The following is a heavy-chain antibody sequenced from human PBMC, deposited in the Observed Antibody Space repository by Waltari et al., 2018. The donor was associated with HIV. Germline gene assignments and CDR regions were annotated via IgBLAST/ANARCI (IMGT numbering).Heavy chain of an antibody. CDR1: GYSFTSNW. J-gene: IGHJ6*02. Sequence: VQLVQSGAEVKKPGESLKISCKGSGYSFTSNWIGWVRQMHGKGLEWMGIIYPGDSDTRYSPSFQGQVTISADKSISTAYLQWSSLKASDTAMYYCARQRDDNLYSYGRAPHGMDVWGQGTTVTVSS. V-gene: IGHV5-51*01. CDR2: IYPGDSDT. CDR3: ARQRDDNLYSYGRAPHGMDV. D-gene: IGHD2-15*01.